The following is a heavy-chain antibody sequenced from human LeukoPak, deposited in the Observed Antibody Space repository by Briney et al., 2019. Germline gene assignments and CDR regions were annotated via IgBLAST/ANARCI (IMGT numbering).Heavy chain of an antibody. Sequence: PGGSLRLPCVASGFIFTDHWMSWVRQAPGKGLDWVANIKEDESAKFYADPVRGRSTISRDNAKNSVYLEMNNLRVEDTAVYYCARAVDVADYWGRGTLVTVSS. J-gene: IGHJ4*02. V-gene: IGHV3-7*01. D-gene: IGHD3-16*01. CDR3: ARAVDVADY. CDR1: GFIFTDHW. CDR2: IKEDESAK.